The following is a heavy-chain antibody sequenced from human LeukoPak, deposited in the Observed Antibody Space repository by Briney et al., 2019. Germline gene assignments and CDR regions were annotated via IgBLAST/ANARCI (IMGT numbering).Heavy chain of an antibody. J-gene: IGHJ4*02. Sequence: PGGSLRLSCAASGFTFSSYGMHWVRQAPGKGLEWVAFIRYDGSNKYYADSVKGRFTISRDNSKNTLYPQMNSLRAEDTAVYYCAKDYYDSSGYYPLDYYFDYWGQGTLVTVSS. CDR3: AKDYYDSSGYYPLDYYFDY. CDR1: GFTFSSYG. V-gene: IGHV3-30*02. D-gene: IGHD3-22*01. CDR2: IRYDGSNK.